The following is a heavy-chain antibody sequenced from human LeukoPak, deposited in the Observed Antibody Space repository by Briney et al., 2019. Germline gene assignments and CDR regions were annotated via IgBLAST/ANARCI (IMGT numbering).Heavy chain of an antibody. CDR2: IYYSGST. CDR3: ATDDTYYYDSSSYPTRY. CDR1: GGSITSGDYY. D-gene: IGHD3-22*01. J-gene: IGHJ4*02. V-gene: IGHV4-30-4*08. Sequence: SETLSLTCTVSGGSITSGDYYWSWIRQPPGKGLEWIGNIYYSGSTYYNPSLKSRVTISVDTSKNQFSLKLSSVTAADTAVYYCATDDTYYYDSSSYPTRYWGQGTLVTVSS.